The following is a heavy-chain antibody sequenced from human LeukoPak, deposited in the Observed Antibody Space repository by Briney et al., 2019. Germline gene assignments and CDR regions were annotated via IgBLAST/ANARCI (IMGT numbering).Heavy chain of an antibody. J-gene: IGHJ3*02. D-gene: IGHD2-21*02. CDR3: ASLTPLYCGGDCFGFDAFDI. CDR2: IIPIFGTA. CDR1: GGTFRSYA. Sequence: SVKVSCKASGGTFRSYAISWVRQAPGQGLEWMGRIIPIFGTANYAQKFQRRLTITTDESTSTAYMELSSLRSEDTAVYYCASLTPLYCGGDCFGFDAFDIWGQGTMVTVSS. V-gene: IGHV1-69*05.